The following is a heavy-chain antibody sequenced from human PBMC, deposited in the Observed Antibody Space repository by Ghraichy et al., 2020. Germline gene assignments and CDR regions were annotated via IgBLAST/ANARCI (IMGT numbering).Heavy chain of an antibody. CDR3: SKDSLGDYFYYGMDV. V-gene: IGHV3-23*01. Sequence: GGSLRLSCAASGFTFNNYAMSWVRQAPGKGLEWVAGISGSGGVPYYADSVKGRFTISRANYKNTLYLQMNSLRVEDTALYYCSKDSLGDYFYYGMDVWGQWTTVTVSS. J-gene: IGHJ6*02. D-gene: IGHD1-26*01. CDR1: GFTFNNYA. CDR2: ISGSGGVP.